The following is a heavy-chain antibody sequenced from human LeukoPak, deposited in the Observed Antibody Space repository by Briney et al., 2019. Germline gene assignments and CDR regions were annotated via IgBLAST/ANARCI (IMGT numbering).Heavy chain of an antibody. J-gene: IGHJ5*02. CDR1: GGSISSTDW. CDR2: VHLSGRT. D-gene: IGHD3-3*01. CDR3: VRDELRTTWSFSWDP. V-gene: IGHV4-4*02. Sequence: PSGTLSLTCGVSGGSISSTDWWTWVRQPPGEGLEWIGEVHLSGRTNYNPSLESRVTMSVDMSENHISLKLTSVTAADTAVYYCVRDELRTTWSFSWDPWGQGILVTVAS.